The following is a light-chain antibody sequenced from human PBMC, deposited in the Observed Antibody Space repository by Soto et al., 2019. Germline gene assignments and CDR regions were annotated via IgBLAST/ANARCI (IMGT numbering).Light chain of an antibody. V-gene: IGLV2-14*01. CDR1: SSDVGGYNY. J-gene: IGLJ2*01. CDR2: EVS. CDR3: HSYAYNILVA. Sequence: QSALTQPASVSGSPGQSITISCTGTSSDVGGYNYVSWYQQHPGKAPKLMIYEVSNRPSGVSNRFSGSKSGNTASLTISELQPEDEADYYCHSYAYNILVAFGGGTKVTVL.